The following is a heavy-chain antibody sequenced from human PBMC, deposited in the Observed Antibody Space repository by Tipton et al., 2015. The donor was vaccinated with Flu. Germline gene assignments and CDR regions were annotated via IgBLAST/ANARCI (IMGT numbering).Heavy chain of an antibody. Sequence: TLSLTCTVSGGSISSYYWSWIRQPPGKGLEWIGYIYYSGSTNYNPSLKSRVTMSVDTSKNQFSLKLSSVTAADTAVYYCARGSSTTWYVSNYFDYWGQGTLVTVSS. CDR1: GGSISSYY. V-gene: IGHV4-59*12. CDR3: ARGSSTTWYVSNYFDY. CDR2: IYYSGST. J-gene: IGHJ4*01. D-gene: IGHD6-13*01.